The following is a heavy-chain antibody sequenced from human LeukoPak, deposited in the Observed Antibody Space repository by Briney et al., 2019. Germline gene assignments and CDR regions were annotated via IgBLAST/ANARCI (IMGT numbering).Heavy chain of an antibody. D-gene: IGHD3-10*01. CDR2: INHSGST. V-gene: IGHV4-34*01. CDR1: GVSFSGYY. Sequence: SETLSLTCAVYGVSFSGYYWSWIRQPPGKGLEWIGEINHSGSTNYNPSLKSRVTISVDTSKNQFSLKLSSVTAADTAVYYCARIHPLYYYGSGSYYKGYFDYWGQGTLVTVSS. CDR3: ARIHPLYYYGSGSYYKGYFDY. J-gene: IGHJ4*02.